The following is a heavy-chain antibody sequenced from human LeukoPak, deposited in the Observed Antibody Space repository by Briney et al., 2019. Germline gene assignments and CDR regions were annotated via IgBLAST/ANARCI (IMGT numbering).Heavy chain of an antibody. Sequence: EALSLTCTVSGGSISSGSYYWGWVRQAPGKGLEWVSSISSSSSYIYYADSVKGRFTISRDNAKNSLYLQMNSLRAEDTAVYYCARTYYDILTGYSPFDYWGQGTLVTVSS. D-gene: IGHD3-9*01. J-gene: IGHJ4*02. V-gene: IGHV3-21*01. CDR3: ARTYYDILTGYSPFDY. CDR1: GGSISSGSYY. CDR2: ISSSSSYI.